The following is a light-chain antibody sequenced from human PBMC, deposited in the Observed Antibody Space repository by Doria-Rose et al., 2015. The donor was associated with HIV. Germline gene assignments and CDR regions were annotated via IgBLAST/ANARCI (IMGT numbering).Light chain of an antibody. J-gene: IGKJ1*01. V-gene: IGKV3-20*01. Sequence: EIVLTQSPGTLSLSPGERATLSRRASQSFSSTYLAWYQQEPGQAPSLLIYDGSTRATGISDRFSASGSGTDFTLTINRLEPEDFALYYCHQYGTSWTFGQGTKVEI. CDR2: DGS. CDR1: QSFSSTY. CDR3: HQYGTSWT.